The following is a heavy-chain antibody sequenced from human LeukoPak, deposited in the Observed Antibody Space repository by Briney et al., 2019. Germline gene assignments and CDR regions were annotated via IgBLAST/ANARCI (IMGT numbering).Heavy chain of an antibody. J-gene: IGHJ4*02. CDR1: GFTFSSYA. Sequence: GRSLRLSCAASGFTFSSYAMHWVRQAPGKGLEWVAVISYDGSNKYYADSVKGRFTISRDNPKNTLYLQMNSLRAEDTAVYYCARIPITMIVVADDYWGQGTLVTVSS. V-gene: IGHV3-30-3*01. CDR2: ISYDGSNK. CDR3: ARIPITMIVVADDY. D-gene: IGHD3-22*01.